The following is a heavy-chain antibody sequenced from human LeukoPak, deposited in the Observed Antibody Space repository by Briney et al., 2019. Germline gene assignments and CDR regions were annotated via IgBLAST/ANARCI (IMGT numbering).Heavy chain of an antibody. J-gene: IGHJ4*02. V-gene: IGHV1-2*02. D-gene: IGHD3-22*01. CDR3: ARHRNFDSSGYYPYDH. Sequence: ASVKVSCKTSGYTFTGFSLHWVRQAPGHGLEWMGWINPNTGDTNSAQRFQGRVTMTRDTSITTAYMELTSLRSDDTAAYYCARHRNFDSSGYYPYDHWGQGTLVTVSS. CDR2: INPNTGDT. CDR1: GYTFTGFS.